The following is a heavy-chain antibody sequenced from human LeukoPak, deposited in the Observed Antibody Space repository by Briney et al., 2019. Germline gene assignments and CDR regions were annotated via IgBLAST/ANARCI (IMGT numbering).Heavy chain of an antibody. Sequence: GSLRLSCAASGFTFNYAWMSWVRQVPGKGLEWIGEINHSGSTNYNPSLKSRVTISLDTSKNQCSLKLSSVTAAATAVYYCAREAPRRVWIQIWLVMAYWGQGTLVTVSS. CDR3: AREAPRRVWIQIWLVMAY. D-gene: IGHD5-18*01. CDR1: GFTFNYAW. J-gene: IGHJ4*02. CDR2: INHSGST. V-gene: IGHV4-34*01.